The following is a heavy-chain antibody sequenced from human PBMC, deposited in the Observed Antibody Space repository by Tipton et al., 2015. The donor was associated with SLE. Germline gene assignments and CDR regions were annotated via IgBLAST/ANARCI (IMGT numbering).Heavy chain of an antibody. V-gene: IGHV1-69*13. CDR2: IIPIFGTA. D-gene: IGHD2-2*02. CDR1: GGTFSSYA. CDR3: ARDRYCSSTSCYTSYYYGMDV. J-gene: IGHJ6*02. Sequence: QSGAEVKKPGSSVKVSCKASGGTFSSYAISWVRQAPGQGLEWMGRIIPIFGTANYAQKFQGRVTITADESTSTAYMELSSLRSDDTAVYYCARDRYCSSTSCYTSYYYGMDVWGQGTTVTVSS.